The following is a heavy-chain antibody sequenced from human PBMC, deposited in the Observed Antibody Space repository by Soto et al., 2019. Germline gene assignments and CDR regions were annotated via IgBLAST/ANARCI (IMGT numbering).Heavy chain of an antibody. Sequence: SETLSLTCNFSGSSISSSCYYGGWIRQPPGKGLEWIGSIYYSGSTYYNPSLKSRVTISVDTSKNQFSLKLSSVTAADTAVYYCARSGYSYGPKPLLYWGQG. J-gene: IGHJ4*02. D-gene: IGHD5-18*01. CDR2: IYYSGST. CDR1: GSSISSSCYY. V-gene: IGHV4-39*07. CDR3: ARSGYSYGPKPLLY.